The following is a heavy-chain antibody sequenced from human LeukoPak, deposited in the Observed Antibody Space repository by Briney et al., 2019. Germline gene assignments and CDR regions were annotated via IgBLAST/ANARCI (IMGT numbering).Heavy chain of an antibody. CDR1: GDPISSGNYY. J-gene: IGHJ4*02. CDR3: ARDRGDYTFDY. D-gene: IGHD4-17*01. CDR2: IYSSGTT. V-gene: IGHV4-39*07. Sequence: SETLSLTCTVSGDPISSGNYYWGWFRQPPEKGLEWIGNIYSSGTTYYNPSLRSQVTMSVDTSKNQFSLKVTSVTAADTAVYYCARDRGDYTFDYWGQGTLVTVSS.